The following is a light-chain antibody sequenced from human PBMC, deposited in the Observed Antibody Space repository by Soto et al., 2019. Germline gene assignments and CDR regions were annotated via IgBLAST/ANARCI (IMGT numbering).Light chain of an antibody. V-gene: IGKV3-20*01. J-gene: IGKJ4*01. Sequence: EVVLKQSPGTLSLSPGERATLSCRASQSVSSTYLAWYQQTPGQAPRLLIYGASSRATGIPDRFSGSGSGTDFTLTISRLEPEDFAVYYCQQYGTSPLTFGGGTKVDIK. CDR3: QQYGTSPLT. CDR2: GAS. CDR1: QSVSSTY.